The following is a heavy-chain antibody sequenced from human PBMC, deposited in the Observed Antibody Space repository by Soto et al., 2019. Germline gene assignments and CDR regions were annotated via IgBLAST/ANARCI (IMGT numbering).Heavy chain of an antibody. CDR1: GFTFSSYG. Sequence: LRLSCAASGFTFSSYGMHWVRQAPGKGLEWVAVIWYDGSNKYYADSVKGRFTISRDNSKNTLYLQMNSLRAEDTAVYYCARESSGYSYGYPTYYFDYWGQGTLVTAPQ. CDR2: IWYDGSNK. J-gene: IGHJ4*02. V-gene: IGHV3-33*01. CDR3: ARESSGYSYGYPTYYFDY. D-gene: IGHD5-18*01.